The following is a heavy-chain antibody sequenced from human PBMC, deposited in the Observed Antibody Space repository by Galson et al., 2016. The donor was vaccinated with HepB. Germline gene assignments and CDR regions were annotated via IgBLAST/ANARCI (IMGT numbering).Heavy chain of an antibody. CDR2: VSHSGDT. V-gene: IGHV4-59*08. CDR3: ARHDSAIFHH. Sequence: SETLSLTCTVSGVSISDSYWSWIRQSPGKGLEWIGYVSHSGDTSYNPSLKSRVTMSVDTPKDQYSLNLSSVTAADSAVYYCARHDSAIFHHWGPGTLVTVSS. D-gene: IGHD2-21*02. CDR1: GVSISDSY. J-gene: IGHJ1*01.